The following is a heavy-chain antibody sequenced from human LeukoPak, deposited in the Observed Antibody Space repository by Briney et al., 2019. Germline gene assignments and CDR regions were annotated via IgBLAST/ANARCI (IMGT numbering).Heavy chain of an antibody. CDR3: ARGFGGYDEYYFDY. V-gene: IGHV4-34*01. CDR1: GGSFSGYY. CDR2: INHSGST. D-gene: IGHD5-12*01. J-gene: IGHJ4*02. Sequence: SETLSLTCAVYGGSFSGYYWSWIRQPPGKGLEWIGEINHSGSTNYNPSLKSRVTISVDTSKNQFSLKLSSVTAADTAVYYCARGFGGYDEYYFDYWGPGTLVTVSS.